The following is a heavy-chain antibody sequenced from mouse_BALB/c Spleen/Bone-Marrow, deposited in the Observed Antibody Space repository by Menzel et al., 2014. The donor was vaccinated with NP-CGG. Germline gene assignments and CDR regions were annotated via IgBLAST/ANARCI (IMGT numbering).Heavy chain of an antibody. CDR1: GFNIKDTY. V-gene: IGHV14-3*02. CDR3: ARADGYYAWFAY. J-gene: IGHJ3*01. D-gene: IGHD2-3*01. CDR2: IDPANDNT. Sequence: EVQLQQSGAEFVKPGASVKLPCTASGFNIKDTYMHLVKRRPEQGLEWIGRIDPANDNTKYDPKFQGKATITADTSSNTAYLQLSSLTSEDTAVYYCARADGYYAWFAYWGQGTLVTVSA.